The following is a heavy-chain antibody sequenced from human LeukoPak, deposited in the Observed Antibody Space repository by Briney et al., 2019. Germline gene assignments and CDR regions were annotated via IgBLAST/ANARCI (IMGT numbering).Heavy chain of an antibody. Sequence: GGSLRLSCAASGFTFSSYGMHWVRQAPGKGLEWVAVISYDGSNKYYADSVKGRFTISRDNSKNTLYLQMSSLRAEDTAVYYCAKDESYYYGSGSPAYYFDYWGQGTLVTVSS. CDR1: GFTFSSYG. CDR2: ISYDGSNK. J-gene: IGHJ4*02. V-gene: IGHV3-30*18. CDR3: AKDESYYYGSGSPAYYFDY. D-gene: IGHD3-10*01.